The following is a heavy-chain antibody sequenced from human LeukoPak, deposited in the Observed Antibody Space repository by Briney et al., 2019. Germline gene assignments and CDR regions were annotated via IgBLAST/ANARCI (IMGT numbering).Heavy chain of an antibody. D-gene: IGHD2-15*01. CDR1: GFTFSNYG. J-gene: IGHJ5*02. Sequence: GGSLRLSCAASGFTFSNYGMHWARQAPGKGLEWVAVIWSDGSNKYYADSMRGRFTISRDNSKNTLYLQMNSLRAEDTAVYYCARVTMVAAASYNWFVPWGQGTLVTVSS. CDR3: ARVTMVAAASYNWFVP. V-gene: IGHV3-33*01. CDR2: IWSDGSNK.